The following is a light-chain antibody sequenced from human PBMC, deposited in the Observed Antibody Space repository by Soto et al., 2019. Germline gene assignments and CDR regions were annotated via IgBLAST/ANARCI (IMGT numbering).Light chain of an antibody. CDR2: EGN. Sequence: QSALTQPASVSGSPGQSITISCTGTSSDAGSHNLVSWYQQHPGKAPLVLIYEGNKRPSGVSSRFSGSASGYTASLTISGLQAEDEANYYCCSYAGSSTYVFGTGTKLNVL. CDR1: SSDAGSHNL. V-gene: IGLV2-23*01. CDR3: CSYAGSSTYV. J-gene: IGLJ1*01.